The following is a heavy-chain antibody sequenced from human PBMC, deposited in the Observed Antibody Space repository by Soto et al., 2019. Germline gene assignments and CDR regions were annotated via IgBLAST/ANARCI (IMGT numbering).Heavy chain of an antibody. D-gene: IGHD3-3*01. J-gene: IGHJ3*01. Sequence: EMQLVESGGGLVQPGGSLRLSCAASGFTFSSPWIHWVRQAPGKGLVWVSRINGDGSSTSYADSVKGRFTISRDDAKTTVYLQMNSLRAEDTAVYECARGQEEWAKPTVVWGQGSLVTVSS. CDR1: GFTFSSPW. CDR2: INGDGSST. CDR3: ARGQEEWAKPTVV. V-gene: IGHV3-74*01.